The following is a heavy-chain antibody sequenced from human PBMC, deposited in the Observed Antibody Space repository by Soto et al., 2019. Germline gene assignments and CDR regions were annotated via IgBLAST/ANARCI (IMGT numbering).Heavy chain of an antibody. Sequence: APVKVSCKASGYTFTSYYMHWVRQAPGQGLEWMGIINPSGGSTSYAQKFQGRVTMTRDTSTSTVYMELSSLRSEDTAVYYCARDRGGEQQLVPRDYYYYYYMDVWGKGTTVTVSS. CDR1: GYTFTSYY. V-gene: IGHV1-46*03. J-gene: IGHJ6*03. D-gene: IGHD6-13*01. CDR2: INPSGGST. CDR3: ARDRGGEQQLVPRDYYYYYYMDV.